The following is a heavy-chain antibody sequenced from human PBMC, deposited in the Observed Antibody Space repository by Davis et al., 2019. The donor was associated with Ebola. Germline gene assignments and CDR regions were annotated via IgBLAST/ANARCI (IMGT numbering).Heavy chain of an antibody. D-gene: IGHD3-10*01. CDR1: GFTFSSYW. J-gene: IGHJ4*02. CDR2: IKSDGSST. CDR3: VRGPDYDGSRSFDY. Sequence: GESLKISCAASGFTFSSYWMHWVRQVPGKGLVWVSRIKSDGSSTYYADSVKGRFTISKDNAKSTLYVQMNSLRVEDTAVYYCVRGPDYDGSRSFDYWGQGTLVTVSS. V-gene: IGHV3-74*01.